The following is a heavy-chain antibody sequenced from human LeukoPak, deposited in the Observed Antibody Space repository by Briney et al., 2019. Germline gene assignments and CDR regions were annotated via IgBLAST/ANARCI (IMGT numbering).Heavy chain of an antibody. D-gene: IGHD3-3*01. CDR3: ARDGRVRSHYYYYGMDV. J-gene: IGHJ6*04. CDR1: GGSISSYY. Sequence: PSETLSLTCTVSGGSISSYYWSWIRQPPGKGLEWIGYIYYSGSTNHNPSLKSRVTISVDTSKNQFSLKLSSVTAADTAVYYCARDGRVRSHYYYYGMDVWGKGTTVTVSS. CDR2: IYYSGST. V-gene: IGHV4-59*01.